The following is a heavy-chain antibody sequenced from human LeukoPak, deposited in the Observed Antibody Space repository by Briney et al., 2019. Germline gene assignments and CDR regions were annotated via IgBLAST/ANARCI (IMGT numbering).Heavy chain of an antibody. CDR3: AKDLTLAGGRIAAAGKGYFDY. CDR2: ISGSGGST. CDR1: GFTFSSHW. D-gene: IGHD6-13*01. Sequence: GGSLRLSCAASGFTFSSHWMSWVHQAPGKGLEWVSAISGSGGSTYYADSVKGRFTISRDNSKNTLYLQMNSLRAEDTAVYYCAKDLTLAGGRIAAAGKGYFDYWGQGTLVTVSS. J-gene: IGHJ4*02. V-gene: IGHV3-23*01.